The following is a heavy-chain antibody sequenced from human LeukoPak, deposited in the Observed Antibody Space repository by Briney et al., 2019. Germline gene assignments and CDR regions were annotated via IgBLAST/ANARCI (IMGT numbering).Heavy chain of an antibody. CDR2: IYYSGST. D-gene: IGHD6-13*01. Sequence: SETLSLTCTVSGGPISSSSYYWGWIRQPPGKGLEWIGNIYYSGSTYYSPSLKSRVTISVDTSKKQFSLKMSSVTAADTAVYYCARFNPAAGSCSFDYWGQGTLVTVSS. CDR3: ARFNPAAGSCSFDY. V-gene: IGHV4-39*01. J-gene: IGHJ4*02. CDR1: GGPISSSSYY.